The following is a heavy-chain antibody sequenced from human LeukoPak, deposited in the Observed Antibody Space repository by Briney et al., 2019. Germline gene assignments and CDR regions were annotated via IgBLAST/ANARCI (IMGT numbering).Heavy chain of an antibody. CDR1: GFTFSSYG. D-gene: IGHD6-19*01. Sequence: GGSLRLSCAASGFTFSSYGMHWVRQAPGKGLEWVAVIWYDGSNKYYADSVKGRFTISRDNSKNTLYLQMNSLRAEGTAVYYCAKDLGSSGWSFDYWGQGTLVTVSS. V-gene: IGHV3-33*06. J-gene: IGHJ4*02. CDR3: AKDLGSSGWSFDY. CDR2: IWYDGSNK.